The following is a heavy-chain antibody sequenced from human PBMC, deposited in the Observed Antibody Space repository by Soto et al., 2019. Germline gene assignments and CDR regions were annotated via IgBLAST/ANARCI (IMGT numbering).Heavy chain of an antibody. D-gene: IGHD2-15*01. Sequence: GGSLRLSCAASGFTVSSYAMSWVRQAPGKGLEWVSAISGSGGSTYYADSVKGRFTISRDNSKNTLYLQMNSLRAEDTAVYYCAKDGARGLGYCSGGSCPHDAFDIWGQGTMVTVS. CDR2: ISGSGGST. V-gene: IGHV3-23*01. CDR3: AKDGARGLGYCSGGSCPHDAFDI. J-gene: IGHJ3*02. CDR1: GFTVSSYA.